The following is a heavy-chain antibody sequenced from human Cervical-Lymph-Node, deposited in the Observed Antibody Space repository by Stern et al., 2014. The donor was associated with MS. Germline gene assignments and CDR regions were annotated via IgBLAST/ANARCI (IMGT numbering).Heavy chain of an antibody. CDR3: ARAAYSTSSYNY. Sequence: VQLVESGAEVKKPGSSVKVSCKASGGTFNTNGISWVRQAPGQGLEWMGGIIPIFGTALYAQKFQGRVTITANESTGAVYMEMSSLRSEDTAVYYCARAAYSTSSYNYWGQGTLVIVSS. CDR1: GGTFNTNG. D-gene: IGHD6-6*01. CDR2: IIPIFGTA. J-gene: IGHJ4*02. V-gene: IGHV1-69*01.